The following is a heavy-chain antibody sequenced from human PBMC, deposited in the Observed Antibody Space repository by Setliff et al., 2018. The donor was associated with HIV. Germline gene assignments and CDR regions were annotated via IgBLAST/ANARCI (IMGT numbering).Heavy chain of an antibody. J-gene: IGHJ4*02. CDR1: GDYIGSRAYY. CDR2: IYYTENS. D-gene: IGHD5-12*01. Sequence: SETLSLTCTVSGDYIGSRAYYWAWIRQPPGKGLEWIATIYYTENSYYNPSLRSRVSISVGTSNNQFSLKLHSVSTSDRGVYFCARLGESGYDFRGFFDFWGPGMLVTVSS. V-gene: IGHV4-39*01. CDR3: ARLGESGYDFRGFFDF.